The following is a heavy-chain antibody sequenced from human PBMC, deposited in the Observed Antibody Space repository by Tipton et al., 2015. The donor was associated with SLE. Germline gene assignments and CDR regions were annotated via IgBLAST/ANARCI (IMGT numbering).Heavy chain of an antibody. CDR2: IYYSGST. CDR1: GGSISSYY. D-gene: IGHD3/OR15-3a*01. CDR3: AGEEFLDRLAYFQH. V-gene: IGHV4-59*01. J-gene: IGHJ1*01. Sequence: GLVKPSETLSLTCTVSGGSISSYYWSWIRQPPGKGLEWIGYIYYSGSTNYNPSLKSRVTISVDTSKNQFSLKLSSVTAADTAVYYCAGEEFLDRLAYFQHWGQGTLVTVSS.